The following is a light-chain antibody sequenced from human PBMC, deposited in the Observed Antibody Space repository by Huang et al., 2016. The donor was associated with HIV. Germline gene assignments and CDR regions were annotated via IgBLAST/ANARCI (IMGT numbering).Light chain of an antibody. CDR1: QSLLYSSNHKNY. J-gene: IGKJ2*01. CDR2: WAS. Sequence: DIVMTQSPDSLAVSLGERATINCKSSQSLLYSSNHKNYLAWYQHKPGQPLKLLIYWASTRESGVPDRFTGSGSGTVFTLTISSLQAEDVAVYYCQQYYNTPLTFGQGTKLEIK. V-gene: IGKV4-1*01. CDR3: QQYYNTPLT.